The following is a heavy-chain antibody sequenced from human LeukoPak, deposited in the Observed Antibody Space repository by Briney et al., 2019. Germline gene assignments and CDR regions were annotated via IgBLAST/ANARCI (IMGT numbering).Heavy chain of an antibody. V-gene: IGHV3-23*01. CDR1: GFTFSSYA. D-gene: IGHD3-10*01. Sequence: GGSLRLSCAASGFTFSSYAMSWVRQAPGQGLEWVSAISGSGGSTYYADSVKGRFTISRDNSKNTLYLQMNSLRAEDTAVYYCATYGSGSYYYYYYGMDVWGQGTTVTVSS. CDR2: ISGSGGST. J-gene: IGHJ6*02. CDR3: ATYGSGSYYYYYYGMDV.